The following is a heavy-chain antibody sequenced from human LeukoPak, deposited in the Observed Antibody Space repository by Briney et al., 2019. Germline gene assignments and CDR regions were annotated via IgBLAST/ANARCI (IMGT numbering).Heavy chain of an antibody. D-gene: IGHD3-9*01. J-gene: IGHJ4*02. CDR3: AKRNYDILTAAYYFDY. Sequence: GGSLRLSCAASGFTLSSYAMSWVRQAPGKGLEWVSAISGSGGSTYYADSVQGRFTISRDNSKNTLYLQMNSLRAEDTAVYYCAKRNYDILTAAYYFDYWGQGTLVTVSS. V-gene: IGHV3-23*01. CDR1: GFTLSSYA. CDR2: ISGSGGST.